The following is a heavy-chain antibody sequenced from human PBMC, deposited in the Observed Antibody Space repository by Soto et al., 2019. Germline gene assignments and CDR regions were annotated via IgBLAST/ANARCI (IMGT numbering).Heavy chain of an antibody. CDR2: ISAYNGNT. CDR1: GYTFTSYG. CDR3: ARDVDTAMVLSFIRTLYSFDY. V-gene: IGHV1-18*01. Sequence: ASVKVSCKASGYTFTSYGISWVRQAPGRGLEWMGWISAYNGNTNYAQKLQGRVSMTTDTSTSTAYVELRSLRSDDTAVYYSARDVDTAMVLSFIRTLYSFDYWGQGTLVTVSS. J-gene: IGHJ4*02. D-gene: IGHD5-18*01.